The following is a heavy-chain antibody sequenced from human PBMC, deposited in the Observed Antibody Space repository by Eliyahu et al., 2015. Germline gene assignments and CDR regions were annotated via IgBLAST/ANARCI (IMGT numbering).Heavy chain of an antibody. CDR2: IKKDGSEK. D-gene: IGHD5-12*01. CDR3: ARDSGNSGYDILDY. J-gene: IGHJ4*02. CDR1: GFXFSTYW. Sequence: EVQLVESGGGLVQPGGSLXLSCAASGFXFSTYWMTWVRQAPGRGLEWVANIKKDGSEKNYVDSVKGRFTVSRDNAKNSLYLQMNSLRAEDTAVYYCARDSGNSGYDILDYWGQGTLVTVSS. V-gene: IGHV3-7*01.